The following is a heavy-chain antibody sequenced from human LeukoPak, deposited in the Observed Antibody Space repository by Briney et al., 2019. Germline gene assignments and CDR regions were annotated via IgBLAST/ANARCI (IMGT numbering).Heavy chain of an antibody. D-gene: IGHD3-10*01. CDR3: AAPYGSGSYHDYGMDV. J-gene: IGHJ6*04. CDR2: IYSGGST. Sequence: GGSLRLSCAASGFTVSSNYMNWVRQAPGKGLEWVSFIYSGGSTYYAASVKGRFTISRDNSKNTLYLQMNSLRAEDTAVYYCAAPYGSGSYHDYGMDVWGKGTTVTVSS. V-gene: IGHV3-53*01. CDR1: GFTVSSNY.